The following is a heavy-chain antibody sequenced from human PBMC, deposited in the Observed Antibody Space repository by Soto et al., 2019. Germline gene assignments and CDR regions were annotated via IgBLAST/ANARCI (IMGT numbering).Heavy chain of an antibody. Sequence: PGGSLRLSCAASGFTFSSYSMNWVRQAPGKGLEWVSSISSSSSYIYYADSVKGRFTISRDNAKNSLYLQMNSLRAEDTALYYCARDGGSSGYPLPPDYWGQGTLVTVSS. CDR2: ISSSSSYI. CDR3: ARDGGSSGYPLPPDY. J-gene: IGHJ4*02. D-gene: IGHD3-22*01. CDR1: GFTFSSYS. V-gene: IGHV3-21*01.